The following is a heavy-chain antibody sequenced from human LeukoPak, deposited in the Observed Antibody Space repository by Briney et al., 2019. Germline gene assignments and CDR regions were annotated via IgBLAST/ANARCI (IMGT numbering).Heavy chain of an antibody. V-gene: IGHV1-18*01. CDR1: GYTFTSYG. Sequence: ASVKVSCKASGYTFTSYGISWVRQAPGQGLEWMGWISAYNGNTNYAQKLQGRVTMTTDTSTSTAYMELRSLRSDDTAVYYCARDGVRYYGSGRTNAFDIWGQGTMVTVSS. J-gene: IGHJ3*02. CDR3: ARDGVRYYGSGRTNAFDI. D-gene: IGHD3-10*01. CDR2: ISAYNGNT.